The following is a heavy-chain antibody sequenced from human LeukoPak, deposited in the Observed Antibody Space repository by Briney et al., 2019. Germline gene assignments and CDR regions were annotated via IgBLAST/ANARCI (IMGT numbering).Heavy chain of an antibody. CDR1: GFAFSDSA. V-gene: IGHV3-73*01. Sequence: PGGSLRLSCAASGFAFSDSAMHWVRQASGKGLEWVGRIRSKANSYATAYAASVTGRFTISRDDSKNTAYLQVNSLKTEDTAVYYCARDFYPNYYDSSGSDPDAFDIWGQGTMVTVSS. CDR3: ARDFYPNYYDSSGSDPDAFDI. J-gene: IGHJ3*02. CDR2: IRSKANSYAT. D-gene: IGHD3-22*01.